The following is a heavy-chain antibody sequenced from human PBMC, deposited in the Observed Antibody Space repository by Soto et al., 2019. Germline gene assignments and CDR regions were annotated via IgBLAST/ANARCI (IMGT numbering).Heavy chain of an antibody. D-gene: IGHD1-26*01. J-gene: IGHJ4*02. CDR2: ISAYNGNT. CDR3: ARGAGIVLATKLRFDY. Sequence: ASVKVSCKASGYTFTSYGISWVRQAPGQGLEWMGWISAYNGNTNYAQKLQGRVTMTTDTSTSTAYMELRSLRSDDTAVYSCARGAGIVLATKLRFDYWGQGTLVTVSS. V-gene: IGHV1-18*01. CDR1: GYTFTSYG.